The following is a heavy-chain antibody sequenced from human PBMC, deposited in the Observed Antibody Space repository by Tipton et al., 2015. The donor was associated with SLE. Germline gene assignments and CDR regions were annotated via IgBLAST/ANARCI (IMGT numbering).Heavy chain of an antibody. D-gene: IGHD1-14*01. CDR3: AREPSGTKGYYYMDV. V-gene: IGHV4-59*01. Sequence: TLSLTCTVSGGSISRYYWSWIRQPPGKGLEWIGYIYYSGSTNYNPSLKSRVTISVDTSKNQFSLKLSSVTAADTAVYYCAREPSGTKGYYYMDVWGKGTTVTVSS. J-gene: IGHJ6*03. CDR1: GGSISRYY. CDR2: IYYSGST.